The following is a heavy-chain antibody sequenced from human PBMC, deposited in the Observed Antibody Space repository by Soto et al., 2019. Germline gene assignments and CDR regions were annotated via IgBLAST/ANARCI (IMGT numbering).Heavy chain of an antibody. D-gene: IGHD6-19*01. CDR2: ISGTGAST. CDR3: AKGGVAGYWPYYHGMDV. J-gene: IGHJ6*02. CDR1: GFKFYAYA. V-gene: IGHV3-23*01. Sequence: EVQLLDSGGGLEQPGGSRRLSCEASGFKFYAYAMSWVRQAPGKGLEWVSAISGTGASTYYADSVKGRFTISRDNSKNRLYLQMNNLTVEDTAVYFCAKGGVAGYWPYYHGMDVWGQGTTVTVS.